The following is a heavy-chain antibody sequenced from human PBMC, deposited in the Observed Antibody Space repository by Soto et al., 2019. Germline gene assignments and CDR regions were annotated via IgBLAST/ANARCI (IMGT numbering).Heavy chain of an antibody. V-gene: IGHV2-5*01. D-gene: IGHD6-6*01. Sequence: QGTLKGSGPTLVKPTQTLTLTYSFSGFSLSTSGVGVGWIRQSPGKALEWLALIYWSGDEHYRPSLKSRLSIIKYTSKNHVVLIMTDMDPVDTATYYCASGLATLPVFALDIWCQGTMVTVSS. CDR1: GFSLSTSGVG. CDR3: ASGLATLPVFALDI. CDR2: IYWSGDE. J-gene: IGHJ3*02.